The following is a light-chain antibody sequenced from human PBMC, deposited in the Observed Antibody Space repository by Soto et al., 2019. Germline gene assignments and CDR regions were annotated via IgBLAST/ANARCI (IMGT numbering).Light chain of an antibody. CDR2: DAS. CDR1: QSVGSY. J-gene: IGKJ5*01. CDR3: QQRHLWPIT. V-gene: IGKV3-11*01. Sequence: EIVLTQSPATLSLSPGERATLSCRASQSVGSYLVWYQQKPGQVPRLVIYDASNRATGIPARFSGSGSGTDFTLTISGLEPEDFAVYYCQQRHLWPITFGQGTRVEIE.